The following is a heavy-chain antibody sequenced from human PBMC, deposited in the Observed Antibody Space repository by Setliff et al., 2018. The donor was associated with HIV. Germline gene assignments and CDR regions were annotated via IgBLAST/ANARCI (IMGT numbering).Heavy chain of an antibody. J-gene: IGHJ4*02. CDR1: GFSFNNYN. V-gene: IGHV3-48*04. Sequence: GGSLRLSCAASGFSFNNYNMNWVRQAPGKGLEWISYISSSGSIGYADSVKCRFTISRDNAKNSLYLQLNSLRAEDTAVYYCATSCSSTSCYCRWGQGTLVTVSS. CDR3: ATSCSSTSCYCR. D-gene: IGHD2-2*01. CDR2: ISSSGSI.